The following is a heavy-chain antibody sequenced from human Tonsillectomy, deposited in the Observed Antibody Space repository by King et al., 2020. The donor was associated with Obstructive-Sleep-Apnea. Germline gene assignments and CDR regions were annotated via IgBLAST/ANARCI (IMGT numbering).Heavy chain of an antibody. Sequence: VQLVESGGGLVQPGGSLRLSCSASGFTFNSYWMHWVRQVPGKGLVWVSFINIDGSSTSYADSVKGRITIPRGNAKNTLYLQMNSLRAEDTAVYYCARAPGIAVAGPDYWGQGTLVTVSS. J-gene: IGHJ4*02. CDR2: INIDGSST. CDR3: ARAPGIAVAGPDY. CDR1: GFTFNSYW. V-gene: IGHV3-74*01. D-gene: IGHD6-19*01.